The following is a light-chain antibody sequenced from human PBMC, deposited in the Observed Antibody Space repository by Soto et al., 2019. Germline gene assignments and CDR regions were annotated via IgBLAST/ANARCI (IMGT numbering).Light chain of an antibody. V-gene: IGKV1-16*01. Sequence: DIQMTQSPSSLTASLGDSVTITCQASQDITNYLNWYQHKPGKAPKLLIYAASTLQSGVPSRFSGSGSGTDFTLTISSLQPEDFATYYCQQYNFYSWTFGQGTKVDIK. CDR3: QQYNFYSWT. CDR2: AAS. CDR1: QDITNY. J-gene: IGKJ1*01.